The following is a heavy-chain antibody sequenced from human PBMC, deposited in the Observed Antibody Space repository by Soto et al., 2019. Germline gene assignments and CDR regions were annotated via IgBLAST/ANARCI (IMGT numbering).Heavy chain of an antibody. J-gene: IGHJ6*02. V-gene: IGHV3-30*18. CDR1: GFTFSSYG. D-gene: IGHD3-9*01. Sequence: GGSLRLSCAGSGFTFSSYGMHWVRQAPGKGLEWVAVISYDGSDKYYADSVKGRFTISRDDSKNTLYLQMNSLRAEDTAVYYCAKNVWGITIFGGMDVWGQGTTVTVSS. CDR2: ISYDGSDK. CDR3: AKNVWGITIFGGMDV.